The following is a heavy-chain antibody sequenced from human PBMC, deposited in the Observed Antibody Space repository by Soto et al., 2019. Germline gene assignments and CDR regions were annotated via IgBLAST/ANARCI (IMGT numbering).Heavy chain of an antibody. CDR2: ISYDGSNK. Sequence: QVQLVESGGGVVQPGRSLRLSCAASGFTFSSYAMHWVRQAPGKGLEWVAVISYDGSNKYYADSVKGRFTISRDNSKNTLYLQMNSLRAEDTAVYYCARVPGKVPFDYYYGMDVWGQGTTVTVSS. J-gene: IGHJ6*02. CDR3: ARVPGKVPFDYYYGMDV. V-gene: IGHV3-30-3*01. D-gene: IGHD3-3*02. CDR1: GFTFSSYA.